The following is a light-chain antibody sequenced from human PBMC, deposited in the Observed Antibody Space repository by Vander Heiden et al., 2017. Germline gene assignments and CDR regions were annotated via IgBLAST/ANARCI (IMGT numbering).Light chain of an antibody. CDR3: QQRSKWALT. J-gene: IGKJ4*01. CDR2: DAS. CDR1: QSVRSY. Sequence: EIVLTQSPATLPLSPGKRATLSCRASQSVRSYLAWYQQKPGQAPRLLIYDASNRATGIPARFSGSGSGTDFTLTISSLEPEDFAVYYCQQRSKWALTFGGGTKVELK. V-gene: IGKV3-11*01.